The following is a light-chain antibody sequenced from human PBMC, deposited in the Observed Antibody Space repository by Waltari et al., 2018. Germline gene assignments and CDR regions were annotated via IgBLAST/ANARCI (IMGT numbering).Light chain of an antibody. Sequence: QSVLTPPPSVSGAPGPGVTISCTGSRSNLGEGYDVHWYQQVPGTAPKVLIYANSNRPSGVPDRFSGSKSGTSASLAITGLQAEDEADYYCQCYDSRLSGVVFGGGTKLTVL. CDR2: ANS. J-gene: IGLJ2*01. CDR1: RSNLGEGYD. CDR3: QCYDSRLSGVV. V-gene: IGLV1-40*01.